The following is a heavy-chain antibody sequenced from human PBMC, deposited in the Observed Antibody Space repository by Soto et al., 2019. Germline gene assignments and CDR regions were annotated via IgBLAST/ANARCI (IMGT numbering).Heavy chain of an antibody. CDR3: ARDGNYYDFWSGYYFRGFDY. J-gene: IGHJ4*02. D-gene: IGHD3-3*01. V-gene: IGHV4-34*01. Sequence: SETLSLTCAVYGGSFSGYYWSWIRQPPGKGLEWIGEINHSGSTNYNPSLKSRVTISVDTSKNQFSLKLSSVTAADTAVYYCARDGNYYDFWSGYYFRGFDYWGQGTLVTVSS. CDR2: INHSGST. CDR1: GGSFSGYY.